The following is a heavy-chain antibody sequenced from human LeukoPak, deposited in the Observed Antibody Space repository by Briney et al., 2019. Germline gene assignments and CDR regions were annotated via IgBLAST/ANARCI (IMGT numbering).Heavy chain of an antibody. V-gene: IGHV1-46*01. CDR3: ARDGLSAGATNYYYYGMDV. CDR2: INPTGGST. CDR1: GYRFTSYK. Sequence: ASVKVSCKASGYRFTSYKMHWVRQAPGQGLEWMGIINPTGGSTSYAQRFQGRVTLTRDTSTSTVYMHLSSLRSEDTAVYYCARDGLSAGATNYYYYGMDVWGQGTTVTVSS. J-gene: IGHJ6*02. D-gene: IGHD1-26*01.